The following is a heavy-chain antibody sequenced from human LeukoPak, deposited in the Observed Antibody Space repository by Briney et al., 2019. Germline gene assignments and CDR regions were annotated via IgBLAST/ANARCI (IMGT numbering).Heavy chain of an antibody. Sequence: HGESLKISCKGSGYSFTSYWIGWVRQMPGKGLEWMGIIYPADSDIRYSPSFQGQVTISDDKSISTAYLQWSSLKASDTAMYYCARQEYCSGGSCYTWFDPWGQGTLVTVSS. J-gene: IGHJ5*02. V-gene: IGHV5-51*01. CDR1: GYSFTSYW. CDR2: IYPADSDI. D-gene: IGHD2-15*01. CDR3: ARQEYCSGGSCYTWFDP.